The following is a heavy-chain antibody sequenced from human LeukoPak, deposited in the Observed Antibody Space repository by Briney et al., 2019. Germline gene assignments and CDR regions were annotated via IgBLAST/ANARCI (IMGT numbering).Heavy chain of an antibody. J-gene: IGHJ4*02. Sequence: VGSLRLSCAASGFTFSTYNMNWVRQAPGKGLEWVSFISSSSSAIYYADSVKGRFTVSRDNAKDTVYLQMNSLRAEDTAVYYCARVSVGWYSFDYWGQGTLVTVSS. CDR2: ISSSSSAI. CDR3: ARVSVGWYSFDY. D-gene: IGHD6-19*01. CDR1: GFTFSTYN. V-gene: IGHV3-48*04.